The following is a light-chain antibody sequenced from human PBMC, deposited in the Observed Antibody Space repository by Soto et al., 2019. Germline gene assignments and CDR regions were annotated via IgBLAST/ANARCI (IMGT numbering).Light chain of an antibody. CDR1: SSDVGGYNY. V-gene: IGLV2-14*01. J-gene: IGLJ7*01. CDR3: SSYTSSSSNV. CDR2: DVS. Sequence: QSALTQPASVSGSPGQSITISCTGTSSDVGGYNYVSWYQQYPGEAPKLMIFDVSYRPSGVSNRFSGSKSGNTASLTISGLQAEDEADYYCSSYTSSSSNVFGSGTQLTVL.